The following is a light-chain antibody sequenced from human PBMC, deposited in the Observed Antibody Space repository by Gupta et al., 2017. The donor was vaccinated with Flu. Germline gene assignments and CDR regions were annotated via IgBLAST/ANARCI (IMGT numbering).Light chain of an antibody. CDR1: SSNIGSNT. Sequence: SVLPQPHSASVTPGQRVTIPCSGSSSNIGSNTVNWYQQLPATAPNLLIYSNSQRPSGGPDRCSGSKSGTSAALGISGLQAEEEADYYCEAWEDNRNGRVVFGGGTKLTVL. J-gene: IGLJ2*01. CDR3: EAWEDNRNGRVV. V-gene: IGLV1-44*01. CDR2: SNS.